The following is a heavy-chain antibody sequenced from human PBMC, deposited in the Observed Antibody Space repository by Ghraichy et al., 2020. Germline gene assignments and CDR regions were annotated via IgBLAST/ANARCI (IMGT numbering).Heavy chain of an antibody. CDR1: GFTFSGYA. J-gene: IGHJ4*02. CDR2: ISESGVST. V-gene: IGHV3-23*01. Sequence: GGSLRLSCAASGFTFSGYAMNWVRQAPLKGLQWVSSISESGVSTYYADYVKGRFTISRDNSKNTLNLQMDRLRVDDTAVYYCAKASGYNTGWWVDYYDDWGQGTLVTVSS. D-gene: IGHD6-19*01. CDR3: AKASGYNTGWWVDYYDD.